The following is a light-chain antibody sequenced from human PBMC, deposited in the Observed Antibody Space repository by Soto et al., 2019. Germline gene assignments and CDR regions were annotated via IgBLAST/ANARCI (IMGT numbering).Light chain of an antibody. J-gene: IGKJ5*01. CDR1: QSVSTN. CDR2: GAS. CDR3: QQYNTWPPIT. V-gene: IGKV3-15*01. Sequence: EIVMTQSPATLSVSPGERATHSCRASQSVSTNLAWYQQKPGQAPRLLIFGASTRATGIPARFSGSGSGTEFTLTISSLQSEDFAVYYCQQYNTWPPITFGPGTRLDIK.